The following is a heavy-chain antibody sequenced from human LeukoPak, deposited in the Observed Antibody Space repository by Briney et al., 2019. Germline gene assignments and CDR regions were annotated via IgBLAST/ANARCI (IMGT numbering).Heavy chain of an antibody. CDR3: ARCSSSHLRGAFDI. CDR1: GGTFSSYA. CDR2: IIPIFGTA. Sequence: SVKVSCKASGGTFSSYAISWLRQAPGQGLEWMGGIIPIFGTANYAQKFQGRVTITADESTRTAYMELSSLRSEDTAVYYCARCSSSHLRGAFDIWGQGTMVTVSS. D-gene: IGHD6-6*01. J-gene: IGHJ3*02. V-gene: IGHV1-69*13.